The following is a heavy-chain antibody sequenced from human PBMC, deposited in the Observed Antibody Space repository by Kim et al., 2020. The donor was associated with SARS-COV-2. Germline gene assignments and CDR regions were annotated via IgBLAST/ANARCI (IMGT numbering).Heavy chain of an antibody. CDR3: ARVRGGIYYYYYGMDV. Sequence: GGSLRLSCAASGFTFSSYSMNWVRQAPGKGLEWVSSISSSSSYIYYADSVKGRFTISRDNAKNSLYLQVNSLRAEDTAVYYCARVRGGIYYYYYGMDVWGQGTTVTVSS. D-gene: IGHD3-10*01. J-gene: IGHJ6*02. V-gene: IGHV3-21*01. CDR2: ISSSSSYI. CDR1: GFTFSSYS.